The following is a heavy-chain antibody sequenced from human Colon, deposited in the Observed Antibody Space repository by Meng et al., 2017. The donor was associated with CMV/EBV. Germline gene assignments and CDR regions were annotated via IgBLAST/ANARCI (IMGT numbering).Heavy chain of an antibody. V-gene: IGHV1-18*01. CDR3: ARDLDSGRVSSDLILVPPSTRLFDY. J-gene: IGHJ4*02. D-gene: IGHD2/OR15-2a*01. CDR2: IGAYNGNT. Sequence: ASVKVSCKASGYTFTSYGISWVRQVPGQGLEWMGWIGAYNGNTNYAPKFQGRVTMTTDTSTTTAYMELRSLRSDDTAFYYCARDLDSGRVSSDLILVPPSTRLFDYWGQGTLVTVSS. CDR1: GYTFTSYG.